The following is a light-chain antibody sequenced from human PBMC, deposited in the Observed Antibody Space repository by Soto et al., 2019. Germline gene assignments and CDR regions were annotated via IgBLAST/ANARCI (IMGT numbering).Light chain of an antibody. CDR3: QQYGSSPPT. V-gene: IGKV3-15*01. CDR2: FAS. CDR1: QSVSTN. J-gene: IGKJ1*01. Sequence: VMTQSPATLSVSPGERAALSCRASQSVSTNLAWYQQKPGQPPRLLIYFASTRATAVPARFTAGGSGTDFTLTINRLEPEDFALYYCQQYGSSPPTFGQGTKVDIK.